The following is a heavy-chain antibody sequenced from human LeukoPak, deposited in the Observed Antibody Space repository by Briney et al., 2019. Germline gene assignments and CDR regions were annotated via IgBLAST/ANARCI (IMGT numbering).Heavy chain of an antibody. CDR1: GFTFSDYY. D-gene: IGHD3-10*01. J-gene: IGHJ5*02. V-gene: IGHV3-11*01. CDR2: ISSSGSTI. CDR3: ARDRLPDYMVRGVITNWFDP. Sequence: PGGSLRLSCAASGFTFSDYYMSWIRQAPGKGLEWVSYISSSGSTIYYADSVKGRFTISRDNAKNSLYLQMNSLRAEDTAVYYCARDRLPDYMVRGVITNWFDPWGQGTLVTVSS.